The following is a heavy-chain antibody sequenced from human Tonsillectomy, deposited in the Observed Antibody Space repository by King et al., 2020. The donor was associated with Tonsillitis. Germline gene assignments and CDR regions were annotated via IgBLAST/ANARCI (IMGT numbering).Heavy chain of an antibody. V-gene: IGHV4-34*01. Sequence: VQLQQWGAGLLKPSESLSLICAVYGGTFNSDYWNWIRQPPGKGPEWIGEINHSVSANYNPSLKSRVTISVDTSKRQFSLKLHSVTAADTAVYYCARGLGYHDSSAHYFKGGAFDIWGQGTRVTVSS. CDR3: ARGLGYHDSSAHYFKGGAFDI. D-gene: IGHD3-22*01. J-gene: IGHJ3*02. CDR2: INHSVSA. CDR1: GGTFNSDY.